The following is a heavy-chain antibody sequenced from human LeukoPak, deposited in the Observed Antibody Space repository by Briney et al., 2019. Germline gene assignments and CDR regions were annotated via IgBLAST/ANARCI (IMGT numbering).Heavy chain of an antibody. V-gene: IGHV3-66*01. CDR3: ASLPSTVVTPDYYYGMDV. CDR1: GFTVSSNY. J-gene: IGHJ6*02. CDR2: IYSGGST. Sequence: GGSLRLSCAASGFTVSSNYMSWVRQAPGKGLEWVSVIYSGGSTYYADSVKGRFTISRDNSKNTLYLQMNSLRAEDTAVYYCASLPSTVVTPDYYYGMDVWGQGTTVTVSS. D-gene: IGHD4-23*01.